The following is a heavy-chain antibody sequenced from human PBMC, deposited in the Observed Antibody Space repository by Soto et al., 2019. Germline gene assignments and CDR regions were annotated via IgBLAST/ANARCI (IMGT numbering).Heavy chain of an antibody. Sequence: GGSLSLSCAASGFTFSSYAMHWVRQAPGKGLEWVSSISYSSSYIYYADSVKGRFTISRDNAKNSLYLQMNSLRAEDTAVYYCARDKYSSSCYHFDYWGQGTLVTVSS. J-gene: IGHJ4*02. D-gene: IGHD6-13*01. CDR1: GFTFSSYA. V-gene: IGHV3-21*01. CDR3: ARDKYSSSCYHFDY. CDR2: ISYSSSYI.